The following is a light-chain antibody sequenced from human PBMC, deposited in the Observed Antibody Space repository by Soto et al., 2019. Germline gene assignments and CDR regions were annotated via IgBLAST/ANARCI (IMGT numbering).Light chain of an antibody. Sequence: QSVLTQSPSASASLGASVKLTCTLSRGHSTYAIAWHQQQPEKGPRYLMKLNSDGSHSKGDGLPDRFSGSSSGAERYLTIASLQSEDEADYYCQTCGTGMQVIFGGGTKLTVL. CDR1: RGHSTYA. CDR2: LNSDGSH. V-gene: IGLV4-69*01. J-gene: IGLJ2*01. CDR3: QTCGTGMQVI.